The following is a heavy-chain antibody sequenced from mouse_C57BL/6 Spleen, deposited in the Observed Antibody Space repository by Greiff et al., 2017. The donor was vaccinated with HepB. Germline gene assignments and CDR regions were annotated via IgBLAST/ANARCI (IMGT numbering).Heavy chain of an antibody. CDR1: GFTFSNYW. Sequence: EVQLQESGGGLVQPGGSMKLSCVASGFTFSNYWMNWVRQSPEKGLEWVAQIRLKSDNYATHYAESVKGRFTISRDDSKSSVYLQMNNLRAEDTGIYYCTVYDYEHWGQGTTLTVSS. D-gene: IGHD2-4*01. CDR3: TVYDYEH. V-gene: IGHV6-3*01. J-gene: IGHJ2*01. CDR2: IRLKSDNYAT.